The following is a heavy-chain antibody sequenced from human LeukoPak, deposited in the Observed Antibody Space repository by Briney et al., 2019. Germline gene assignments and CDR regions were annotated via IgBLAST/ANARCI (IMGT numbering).Heavy chain of an antibody. CDR3: ARGWLAEGTVVTPYNY. Sequence: SVKVSCKASGGSFSSHAINWVRQAPGQGLEWMGGIIPIFGTANYAQKFQDRVTITAVESMSTVYMELSSLRSEDTAVYYCARGWLAEGTVVTPYNYWGQGTLVTVSS. V-gene: IGHV1-69*13. CDR2: IIPIFGTA. D-gene: IGHD4-23*01. CDR1: GGSFSSHA. J-gene: IGHJ4*02.